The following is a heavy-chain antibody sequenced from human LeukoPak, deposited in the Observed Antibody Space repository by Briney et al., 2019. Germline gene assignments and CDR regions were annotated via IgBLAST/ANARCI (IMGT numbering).Heavy chain of an antibody. J-gene: IGHJ4*02. D-gene: IGHD4-17*01. CDR3: ATEDEYGDYRFDY. Sequence: GGSLRLSCAASGFTFTNALMSWVRQAPGKGLEWVGRIKSKPDGGTTDYAAPVKGRFTISRDDSKNTLYLQMNSLKIEDTAVYYCATEDEYGDYRFDYWGQGTLVTVSS. V-gene: IGHV3-15*01. CDR1: GFTFTNAL. CDR2: IKSKPDGGTT.